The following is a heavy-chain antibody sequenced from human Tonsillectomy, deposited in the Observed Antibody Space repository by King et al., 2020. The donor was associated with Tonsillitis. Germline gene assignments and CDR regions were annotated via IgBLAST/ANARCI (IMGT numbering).Heavy chain of an antibody. Sequence: VQLVESGGGLVKPGGSLRLSCAASGYTFSSYAMSWVRQAPGKGLEWVSAISGSGGSTYYADTVKGRFTITRDNSKNTLYLQMNSLRAEDTAVYYCAKVFSFSGVPDYFDYWGQGTLVTVSS. CDR1: GYTFSSYA. CDR3: AKVFSFSGVPDYFDY. D-gene: IGHD6-25*01. J-gene: IGHJ4*02. V-gene: IGHV3-23*04. CDR2: ISGSGGST.